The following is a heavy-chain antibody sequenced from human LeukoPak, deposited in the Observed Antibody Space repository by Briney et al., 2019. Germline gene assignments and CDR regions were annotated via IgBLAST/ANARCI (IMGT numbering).Heavy chain of an antibody. CDR3: ARASLTLDAFDI. J-gene: IGHJ3*02. D-gene: IGHD3-9*01. CDR1: GFTVSSNY. V-gene: IGHV3-53*01. CDR2: IYSGGST. Sequence: GGSLRLSCAASGFTVSSNYMSWVRQAPGKGLEWVSVIYSGGSTYYADSVKGRFTISRDNSKNTLYLQMNSLRAEDTAVYYCARASLTLDAFDIWGQGTMVTVSS.